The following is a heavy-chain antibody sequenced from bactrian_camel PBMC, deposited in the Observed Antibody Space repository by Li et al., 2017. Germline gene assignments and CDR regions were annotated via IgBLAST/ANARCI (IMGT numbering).Heavy chain of an antibody. J-gene: IGHJ4*01. Sequence: DVQLVESGGGSVQDGGSLRLSCTASGYTSDHYYMAWFRQAPGKEREGVATIDTGDHGTWYANSVKGRFTISQDNAKNTVYLQMNSLKPEDTAMYHCAADLLCAGWVARDYTYWGQGTQVTVS. V-gene: IGHV3S40*01. CDR2: IDTGDHGT. CDR1: GYTSDHYY. CDR3: AADLLCAGWVARDYTY. D-gene: IGHD5*01.